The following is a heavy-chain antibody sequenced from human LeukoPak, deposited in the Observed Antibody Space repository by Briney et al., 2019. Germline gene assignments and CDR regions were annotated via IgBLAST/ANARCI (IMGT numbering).Heavy chain of an antibody. Sequence: GGSLRLSCAPSGFTFSSYSMNWVRQAPGKGLEWVSYISSSSSAIYYADSVKGRFTISRDNPKSTLFLHMNRLRAGDTAVYYCAKGDTMIREIYSFDYWGQGTLVTISS. CDR3: AKGDTMIREIYSFDY. CDR1: GFTFSSYS. D-gene: IGHD3-10*01. V-gene: IGHV3-48*01. J-gene: IGHJ4*02. CDR2: ISSSSSAI.